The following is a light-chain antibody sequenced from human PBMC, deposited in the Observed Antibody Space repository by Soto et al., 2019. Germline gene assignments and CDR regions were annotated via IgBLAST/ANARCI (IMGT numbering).Light chain of an antibody. J-gene: IGKJ1*01. CDR1: QSISSW. V-gene: IGKV1-5*03. CDR3: QQYGSSGT. CDR2: KAS. Sequence: DIKMTQSPSTLSASVGDRVTITCRASQSISSWLAWYQQKPGKAPKLLIYKASSLESGVPSRFSGSGSGTDFTLTISRLEPEDFAVYYCQQYGSSGTFGQGTKVDIK.